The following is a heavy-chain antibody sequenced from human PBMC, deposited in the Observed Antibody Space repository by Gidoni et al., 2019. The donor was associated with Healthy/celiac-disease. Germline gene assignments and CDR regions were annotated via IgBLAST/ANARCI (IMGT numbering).Heavy chain of an antibody. J-gene: IGHJ6*02. CDR1: GGTFSSYP. D-gene: IGHD3-3*01. Sequence: QVQLVQSGAEVKKPGSSVKVSCKASGGTFSSYPLSWVRQAPGQGLEWMGGIIPIFGTANYAQKFQGRVTITADESTSTAYMELSSLRSEDTAVYYCARGTDRALEWLSLYGMDVWGQGTTVTVSS. V-gene: IGHV1-69*01. CDR2: IIPIFGTA. CDR3: ARGTDRALEWLSLYGMDV.